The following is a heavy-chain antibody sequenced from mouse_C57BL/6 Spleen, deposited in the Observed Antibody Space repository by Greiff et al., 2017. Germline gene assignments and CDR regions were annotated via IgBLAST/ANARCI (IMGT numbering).Heavy chain of an antibody. V-gene: IGHV1-42*01. D-gene: IGHD2-10*02. CDR1: GYSFTGYY. CDR3: AREEYGNYYWYFDV. J-gene: IGHJ1*03. CDR2: INPSTGGT. Sequence: EVKLMESGPELVKPGASVKISCKASGYSFTGYYMNWVKQSPEKSLEWIGEINPSTGGTTYNQKFKAKATLTVDKSSSTAYMQLKSLTSEDSAVYYCAREEYGNYYWYFDVWGTGTTVTVSS.